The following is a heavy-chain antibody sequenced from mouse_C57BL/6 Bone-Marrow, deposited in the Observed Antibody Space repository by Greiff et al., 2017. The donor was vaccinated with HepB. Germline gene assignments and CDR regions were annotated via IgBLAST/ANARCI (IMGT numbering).Heavy chain of an antibody. D-gene: IGHD1-1*01. J-gene: IGHJ2*01. CDR1: GYSITRGYY. CDR2: ISYDGSN. CDR3: ARSALLRYPFDY. Sequence: EVKLMESGPGLVKPSQSLSLTCSVTGYSITRGYYWNWIRQFPGNTLEWMGYISYDGSNNYNPSLKNRISITRDTSKNQFFLKLNSVTTEDTATYYCARSALLRYPFDYWGQGTTLTVSS. V-gene: IGHV3-6*01.